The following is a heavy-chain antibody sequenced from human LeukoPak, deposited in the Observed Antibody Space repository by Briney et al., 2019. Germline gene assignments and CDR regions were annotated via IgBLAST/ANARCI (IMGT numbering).Heavy chain of an antibody. V-gene: IGHV3-33*01. CDR3: ARSSDSSDLGY. Sequence: GGSLRLSCAASGFPFSSYGMHWVRQAQGKGLEWVAVIWSDGSQQHYADSVKGRFTISRDNSKNTLYLQMNSLRVDDTAVYYCARSSDSSDLGYWGRGTLVTVSS. D-gene: IGHD6-25*01. J-gene: IGHJ4*02. CDR1: GFPFSSYG. CDR2: IWSDGSQQ.